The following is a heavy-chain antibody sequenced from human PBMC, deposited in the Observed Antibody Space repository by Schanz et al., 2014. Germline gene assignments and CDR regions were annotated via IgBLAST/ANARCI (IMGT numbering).Heavy chain of an antibody. J-gene: IGHJ6*02. D-gene: IGHD1-7*01. V-gene: IGHV3-23*05. CDR1: GFKFENYA. CDR3: ASLIGTTSAHFYGMDV. CDR2: LDRSGGKT. Sequence: EVQLVESGGNLVQPGGSLSLSCAASGFKFENYAMNWVRQAPGKGLEWVSSLDRSGGKTYYADSVTGRFTISRDNSKKTLYLQMSSLTAEDTAVYFCASLIGTTSAHFYGMDVWGQGTTVTVSS.